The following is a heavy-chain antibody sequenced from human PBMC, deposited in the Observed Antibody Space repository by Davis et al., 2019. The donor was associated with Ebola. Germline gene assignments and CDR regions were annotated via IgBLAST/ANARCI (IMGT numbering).Heavy chain of an antibody. CDR2: IYHSGST. CDR1: GGSISSGGYS. CDR3: ARLPCSGGSCYFDP. D-gene: IGHD2-15*01. J-gene: IGHJ5*02. V-gene: IGHV4-30-2*03. Sequence: PSETLSLTCAVSGGSISSGGYSWSWIRQPPGKGLEWIGYIYHSGSTYYNPSLKSRVTISVDTSKNQFSLKLSSVTAADTAVYYCARLPCSGGSCYFDPWGQGTLVTVSS.